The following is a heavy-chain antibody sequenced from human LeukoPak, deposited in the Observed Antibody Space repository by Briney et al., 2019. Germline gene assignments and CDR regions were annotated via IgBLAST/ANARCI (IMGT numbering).Heavy chain of an antibody. V-gene: IGHV4-59*01. D-gene: IGHD5-24*01. Sequence: SETLSLTCTVSGGSISSYYWSWIRQPPGKGLEWIGYIYYSGSTNYNPSLKSRVTISVDTSKNQFSLKLSSVTAADTAVYYCARDMVEMTYRGDRYYYYYGMDVWGQGTTVTVS. CDR3: ARDMVEMTYRGDRYYYYYGMDV. CDR1: GGSISSYY. CDR2: IYYSGST. J-gene: IGHJ6*02.